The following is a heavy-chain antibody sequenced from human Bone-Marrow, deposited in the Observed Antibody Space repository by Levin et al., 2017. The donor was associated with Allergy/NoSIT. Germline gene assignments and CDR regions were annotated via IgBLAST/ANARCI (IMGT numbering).Heavy chain of an antibody. Sequence: PSETLSLTCTVSGASISPYQWSWIRQPPGKGLEWIGYISYSGKTNYNPSLKSRVTISLDTSKNQFSLKLSSVTAADTAFYYCARDKTPAQRYVAFDPWGQGTLVTVSS. CDR2: ISYSGKT. CDR1: GASISPYQ. D-gene: IGHD3-16*01. V-gene: IGHV4-59*01. J-gene: IGHJ5*02. CDR3: ARDKTPAQRYVAFDP.